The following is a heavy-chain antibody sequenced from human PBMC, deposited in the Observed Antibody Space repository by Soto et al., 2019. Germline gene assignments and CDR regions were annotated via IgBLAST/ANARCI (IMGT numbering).Heavy chain of an antibody. CDR3: ARVNRGVTMYDY. CDR1: VGSISIGGYY. V-gene: IGHV4-31*03. Sequence: PSETLSLSCTFSVGSISIGGYYWSWIRQHPGKGLEWIGYIYYSGSTYYNPSLKSRVTISVDTSKNQFSLKLSSVTAADTAVYYCARVNRGVTMYDYWGQGTLVTVSS. CDR2: IYYSGST. D-gene: IGHD2-21*02. J-gene: IGHJ4*02.